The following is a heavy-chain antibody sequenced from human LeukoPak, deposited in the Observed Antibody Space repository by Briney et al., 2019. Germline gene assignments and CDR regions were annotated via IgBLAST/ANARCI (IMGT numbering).Heavy chain of an antibody. CDR3: ARATAGLNRYYYDSSGYYMDP. CDR1: GGSISSSSYY. V-gene: IGHV4-61*01. J-gene: IGHJ5*02. Sequence: SETLSLTCTVSGGSISSSSYYWSWIRQPPGKGLEWIGYIYYSGSTNYNPSLKSRVTISVDTSKNQFSLKLSSVTAADTAVYYCARATAGLNRYYYDSSGYYMDPWGQGTLVTVSS. D-gene: IGHD3-22*01. CDR2: IYYSGST.